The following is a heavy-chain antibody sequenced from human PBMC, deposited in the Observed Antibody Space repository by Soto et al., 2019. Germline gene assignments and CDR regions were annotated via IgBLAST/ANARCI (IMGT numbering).Heavy chain of an antibody. CDR2: IYSGGST. D-gene: IGHD4-17*01. CDR1: GFTVSSNY. CDR3: ARGLFDYGDAFDI. V-gene: IGHV3-53*04. J-gene: IGHJ3*02. Sequence: ESGGGLVQPGGSLRLSCAASGFTVSSNYMSWVHQAPGKGLEWVSVIYSGGSTYYADSVKGRFTISRHNSKNTLYLQMNSLRAEDTAVYYCARGLFDYGDAFDIWGQGTMVTVSS.